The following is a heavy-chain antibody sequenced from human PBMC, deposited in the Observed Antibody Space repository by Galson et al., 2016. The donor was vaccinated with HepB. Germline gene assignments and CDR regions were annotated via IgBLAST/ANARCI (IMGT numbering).Heavy chain of an antibody. CDR1: GFTFSSYA. V-gene: IGHV3-23*01. CDR3: AKDWGYEPAYYKDV. CDR2: MSSTSGRT. D-gene: IGHD3-16*01. Sequence: SLRLSCAASGFTFSSYAMSWVRQAPGKGLEWVSTMSSTSGRTYYADSVKGRFTISRDNSKNTVSLQMNSLRVEDTAVYYCAKDWGYEPAYYKDVWGTGTTVTVFS. J-gene: IGHJ6*03.